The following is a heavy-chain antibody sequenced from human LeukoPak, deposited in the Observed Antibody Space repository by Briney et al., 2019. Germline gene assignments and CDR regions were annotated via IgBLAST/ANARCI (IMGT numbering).Heavy chain of an antibody. J-gene: IGHJ4*02. CDR3: ANYKRGYSGSSDY. CDR2: ISYDGNNK. V-gene: IGHV3-30*04. CDR1: GFTFNSYA. D-gene: IGHD5-12*01. Sequence: PGGSLRLSCAASGFTFNSYAMHWIRQAPGKGLEWVTLISYDGNNKFYADSVKGRFSISRDNSKNTLFLQMNSLRAEDTAVYYCANYKRGYSGSSDYWGQGTLVTVSS.